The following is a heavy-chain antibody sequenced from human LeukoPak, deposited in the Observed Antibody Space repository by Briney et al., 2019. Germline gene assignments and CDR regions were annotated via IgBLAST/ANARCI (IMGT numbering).Heavy chain of an antibody. CDR3: ARVYSGYDGHFDY. V-gene: IGHV3-30-3*01. Sequence: LSGGSLRLSCAASGFTFSSYAMHWVRQAPGKGLEWVAVISYDGSNKYYADSVKGRFTISRDNSKNTLYLQMNSLRAEDTAVYYCARVYSGYDGHFDYWGQGTLVTVSS. J-gene: IGHJ4*02. CDR2: ISYDGSNK. D-gene: IGHD5-12*01. CDR1: GFTFSSYA.